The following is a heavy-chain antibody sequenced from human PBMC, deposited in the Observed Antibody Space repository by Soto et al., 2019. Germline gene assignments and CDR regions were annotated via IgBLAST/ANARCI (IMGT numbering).Heavy chain of an antibody. J-gene: IGHJ6*02. Sequence: QVQLVQSGGEVKKPGASVKVSCKASGYTFTSYGISWVRQAPGQGLEWMGWISGKTGKTNYAQKLQGRVTITTDSSTSTAYMDLRNLRSDDTAVYYCARVPREIILASMDVWGQGTTVNVSS. CDR3: ARVPREIILASMDV. CDR1: GYTFTSYG. V-gene: IGHV1-18*04. CDR2: ISGKTGKT. D-gene: IGHD3-3*02.